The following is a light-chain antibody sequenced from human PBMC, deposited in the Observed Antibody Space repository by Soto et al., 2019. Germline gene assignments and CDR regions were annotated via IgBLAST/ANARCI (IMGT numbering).Light chain of an antibody. CDR2: DVS. Sequence: QSALTQPPSASGSPGQSVAISCTGTSSDVGGYNYVSWYQQHPGKAPKLIIYDVSTRPSGVPDLFSGSKSGNTASLTVSGLQAEDEADYYCSSYARNRDILFGGGTKLTVL. J-gene: IGLJ3*02. CDR1: SSDVGGYNY. V-gene: IGLV2-8*01. CDR3: SSYARNRDIL.